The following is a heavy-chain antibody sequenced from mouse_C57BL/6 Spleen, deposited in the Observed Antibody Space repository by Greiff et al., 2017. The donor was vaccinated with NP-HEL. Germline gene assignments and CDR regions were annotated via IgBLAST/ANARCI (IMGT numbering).Heavy chain of an antibody. CDR1: GYAFTNYL. V-gene: IGHV1-54*01. CDR3: ARRDSKGAMDY. J-gene: IGHJ4*01. CDR2: INPGSGGT. D-gene: IGHD2-5*01. Sequence: LQQSGAELVRPGTSVKVSCKASGYAFTNYLIEWVKQRPGQGLEWIGVINPGSGGTNYNEKFKGKATLTADKSSSTAYMQLSSLTSEDSAVYFCARRDSKGAMDYWGQGTSVTVSS.